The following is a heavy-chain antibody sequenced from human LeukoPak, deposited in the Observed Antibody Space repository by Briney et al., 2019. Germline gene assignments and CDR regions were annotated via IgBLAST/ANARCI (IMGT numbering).Heavy chain of an antibody. D-gene: IGHD6-13*01. V-gene: IGHV3-53*01. CDR3: ARGGSTWDWYFDL. Sequence: GGSLRLSCAASGFMVNSKYMTWVRQAPGKGQEWVSVIYTGGYTNYADSVKGRFTISRDFSQNTLYLQMNSLRVEDTAVYFCARGGSTWDWYFDLWGRGTLVTVSS. CDR1: GFMVNSKY. J-gene: IGHJ2*01. CDR2: IYTGGYT.